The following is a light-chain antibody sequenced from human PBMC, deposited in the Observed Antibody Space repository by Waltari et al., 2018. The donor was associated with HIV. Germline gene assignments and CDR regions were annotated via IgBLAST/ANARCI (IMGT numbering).Light chain of an antibody. CDR3: SSYRSSSTPLWV. V-gene: IGLV2-14*01. J-gene: IGLJ3*02. CDR1: SSDVGSYNY. CDR2: EVS. Sequence: QSALTQPASVSGSPGQSITISCTGTSSDVGSYNYVSWSQQHPDKAPKLIIYEVSNRPSGVSNRFSGSKSDNTASLTISGLQAEDEADYYCSSYRSSSTPLWVFGGGTKLTVL.